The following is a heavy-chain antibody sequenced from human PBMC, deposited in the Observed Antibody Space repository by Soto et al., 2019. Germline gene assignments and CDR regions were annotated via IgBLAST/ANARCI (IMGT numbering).Heavy chain of an antibody. CDR1: GFTFSSYS. J-gene: IGHJ4*02. Sequence: GGSLRLSCAASGFTFSSYSMSWVRQAPGKGLEWVSGFRTGGDDGTTYYADSVKGRFTISRDNSKNTLFLQMNSLRAEDTAIYYCAKKVNSGPGSQYFDYWGQGTLVTISS. CDR3: AKKVNSGPGSQYFDY. V-gene: IGHV3-23*01. D-gene: IGHD3-10*01. CDR2: FRTGGDDGTT.